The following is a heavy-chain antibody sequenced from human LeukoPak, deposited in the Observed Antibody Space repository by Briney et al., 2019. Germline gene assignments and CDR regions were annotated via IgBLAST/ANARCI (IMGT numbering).Heavy chain of an antibody. CDR3: ARALLWFGESHFDY. CDR2: ISSSSSYI. D-gene: IGHD3-10*01. CDR1: GFTFSSYS. V-gene: IGHV3-21*01. Sequence: GGSLRLSCAASGFTFSSYSMNWVRQAPGKGLEWVSSISSSSSYIYYADSVKGRFTISRDNAKNSLYLQMNSLRAEDTAVYYCARALLWFGESHFDYWGQGTLVTVSS. J-gene: IGHJ4*02.